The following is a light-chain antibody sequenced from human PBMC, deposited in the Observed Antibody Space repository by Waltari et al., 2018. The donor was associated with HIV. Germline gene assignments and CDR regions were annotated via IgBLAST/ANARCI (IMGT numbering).Light chain of an antibody. CDR1: SSDVGGYNY. J-gene: IGLJ2*01. CDR2: DVS. CDR3: CSYAGSYTRV. V-gene: IGLV2-11*01. Sequence: QSALTQPRSVSGSPGQSVTISCTGTSSDVGGYNYVSWYQQHPGKAPKLMIYDVSKRPSGVPDRFAGSKSGNTASLTISVLQAEDEADYYCCSYAGSYTRVFGGGTKLTVL.